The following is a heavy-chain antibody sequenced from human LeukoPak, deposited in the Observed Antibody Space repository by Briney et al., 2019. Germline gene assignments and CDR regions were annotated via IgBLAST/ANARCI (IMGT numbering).Heavy chain of an antibody. CDR2: IYYSGST. J-gene: IGHJ4*02. Sequence: SQTLSLTCTVSGGSISSGDYYWSWIRQPPGKGLEWIGYIYYSGSTYYNPSLKSRVTISVDTSKNQFSQKLSSVTAADTAVYYCASMPVLGGYYFDYWGQGTLVTVSS. CDR1: GGSISSGDYY. V-gene: IGHV4-30-4*01. D-gene: IGHD2-2*01. CDR3: ASMPVLGGYYFDY.